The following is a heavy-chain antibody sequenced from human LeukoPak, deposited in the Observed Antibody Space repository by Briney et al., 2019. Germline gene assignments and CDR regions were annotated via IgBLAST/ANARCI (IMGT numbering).Heavy chain of an antibody. CDR1: SGSIYSYY. Sequence: SETLSLTCTVSSGSIYSYYWSWIRQPPGKGLEWIGRIHASGSTNYNPSLKSRVTVSVDTSENQFSLKLRSVTAADTAVYYCARDVKYERLARGFDHWGQGILVTVSS. J-gene: IGHJ4*02. CDR3: ARDVKYERLARGFDH. D-gene: IGHD1-1*01. CDR2: IHASGST. V-gene: IGHV4-4*07.